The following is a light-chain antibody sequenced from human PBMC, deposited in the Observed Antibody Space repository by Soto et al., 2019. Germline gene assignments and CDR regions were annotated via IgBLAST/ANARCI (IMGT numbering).Light chain of an antibody. V-gene: IGKV3-15*01. Sequence: EIVMTQSPATLSVSPGERATLSCRASQSVGSYLAWYQQRPGQAPRLLIYGASTRATGVPARFSGSGSGTEFTLTISSLQSEDFGIYFCQQYNNWPPDRTFGQGTKVEIK. CDR3: QQYNNWPPDRT. J-gene: IGKJ1*01. CDR2: GAS. CDR1: QSVGSY.